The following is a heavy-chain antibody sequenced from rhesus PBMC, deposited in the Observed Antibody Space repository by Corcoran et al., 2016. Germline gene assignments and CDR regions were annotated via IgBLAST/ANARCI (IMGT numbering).Heavy chain of an antibody. D-gene: IGHD3-16*01. CDR3: ARASTGSGSFFAFDF. CDR1: GGSISGYYY. Sequence: QVKLQQWGEGLVKPSETLSLTCAVYGGSISGYYYWSWIRQPPGKGLEWIGYIYGNSASTNYNPSLKTRVNISKATSKDQFSLTLSSVTAADTAVYYCARASTGSGSFFAFDFWGQGLRVTVSS. CDR2: IYGNSAST. J-gene: IGHJ3*01. V-gene: IGHV4-73*01.